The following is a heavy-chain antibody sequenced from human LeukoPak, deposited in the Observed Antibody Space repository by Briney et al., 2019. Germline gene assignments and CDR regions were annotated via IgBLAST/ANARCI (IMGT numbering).Heavy chain of an antibody. CDR2: ISANNGNT. J-gene: IGHJ4*02. V-gene: IGHV1-18*01. D-gene: IGHD3-3*01. CDR1: GYTFTNYG. CDR3: ATEDRDYDFWSGYYVPPYYFDY. Sequence: VASVKVSCKASGYTFTNYGFSWVRQAPGQGLEWMGWISANNGNTKYAQKFQGRVTMTEDTSTDTAYMELSSLRSEDTAVYYCATEDRDYDFWSGYYVPPYYFDYWGQGTLVTVSS.